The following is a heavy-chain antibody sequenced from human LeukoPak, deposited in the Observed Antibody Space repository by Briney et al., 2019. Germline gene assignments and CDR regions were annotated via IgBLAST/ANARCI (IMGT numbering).Heavy chain of an antibody. CDR1: GYSFTSYW. J-gene: IGHJ4*02. CDR3: ARRISYCYDSSGYYFDY. D-gene: IGHD3-22*01. CDR2: IYPGDSDT. Sequence: GESLKISCKGSGYSFTSYWIGWVRQMPGKGLEWMGIIYPGDSDTRYSPSFQGQVTISADKSISTAYLQWSSLKASDTAMYYCARRISYCYDSSGYYFDYWGQGTLVTVSS. V-gene: IGHV5-51*01.